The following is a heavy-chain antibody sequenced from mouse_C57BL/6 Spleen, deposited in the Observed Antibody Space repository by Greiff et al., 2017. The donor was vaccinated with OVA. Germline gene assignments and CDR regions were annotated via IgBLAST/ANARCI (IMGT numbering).Heavy chain of an antibody. V-gene: IGHV5-16*01. CDR3: ARDYDYLDY. D-gene: IGHD2-3*01. CDR1: GFTFSDYY. Sequence: EVKLVESEGGLVQPGSSMKLSCTASGFTFSDYYMAWFRQVPEKGLEWVANINYDGSSTYYLDSLKSRFIISRDNAKNILYLQMSSLKSEDTATYYCARDYDYLDYWGQGTTLTVSS. CDR2: INYDGSST. J-gene: IGHJ2*01.